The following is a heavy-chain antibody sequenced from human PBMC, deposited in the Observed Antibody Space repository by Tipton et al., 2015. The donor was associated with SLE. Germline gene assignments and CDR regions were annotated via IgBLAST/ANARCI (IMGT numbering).Heavy chain of an antibody. Sequence: LRLSCTVSGGSISSGGYYWSWIRQHPGKGLEWIGYIYTSGSTNYNPSLKSRVTMSVDTSKNQFSLKLNSVTAADTAVYYCARDPTYGGNSGLDYWGQGTLVTVSS. CDR2: IYTSGST. V-gene: IGHV4-31*03. CDR3: ARDPTYGGNSGLDY. CDR1: GGSISSGGYY. D-gene: IGHD4-23*01. J-gene: IGHJ4*02.